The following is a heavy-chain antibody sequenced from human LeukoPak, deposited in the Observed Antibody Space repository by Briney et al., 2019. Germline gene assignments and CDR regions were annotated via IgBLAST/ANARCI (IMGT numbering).Heavy chain of an antibody. J-gene: IGHJ4*02. CDR1: GFTFSSNG. Sequence: PGGSLRLSCAASGFTFSSNGMHWVRQAPGKGLEWAASVRQDGKLKFYADSVMARFTISRDNSKNTVFLQMDSLRAEDTAEYYCSRERGDREFDSWGQGTRVTVSS. D-gene: IGHD5-18*01. CDR3: SRERGDREFDS. CDR2: VRQDGKLK. V-gene: IGHV3-30*02.